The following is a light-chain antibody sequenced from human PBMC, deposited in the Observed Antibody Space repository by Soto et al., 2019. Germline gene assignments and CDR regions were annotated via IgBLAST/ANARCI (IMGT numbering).Light chain of an antibody. J-gene: IGKJ4*01. V-gene: IGKV3-20*01. CDR2: GTS. Sequence: IGVTQCASTLSSSPGERATLSCRASQRVXKHFVWYKQKPGQATRLLIXGTSRRATGIPDRFSGSGSGTDFTLSLSRLEPEDFAVYYCQQYASSPIRTFGRGTKVDIK. CDR3: QQYASSPIRT. CDR1: QRVXKH.